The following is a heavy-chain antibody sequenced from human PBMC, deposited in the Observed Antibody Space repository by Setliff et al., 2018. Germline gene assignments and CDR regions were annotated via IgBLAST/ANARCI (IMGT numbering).Heavy chain of an antibody. CDR3: ARSLVGATYSVYFDY. CDR1: GYSFTDYW. Sequence: PGESLKISCKGSGYSFTDYWIAWVRQTPGKGLEWMGTIYPGNADTRYSPSFQGQVTISTDTSINTAFLQWNNLKASDTAIYYCARSLVGATYSVYFDYWGQGALVTSPQ. V-gene: IGHV5-51*01. D-gene: IGHD1-26*01. CDR2: IYPGNADT. J-gene: IGHJ4*02.